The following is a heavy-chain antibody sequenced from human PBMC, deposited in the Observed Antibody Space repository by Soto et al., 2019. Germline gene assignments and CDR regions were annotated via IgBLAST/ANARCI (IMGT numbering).Heavy chain of an antibody. Sequence: GGSLRLSCAASGFTFSSYGMHWVRQAPGKGLEWVAVISYDGSNKYYADSVKGRFTISRDNSKNTLYLQMNSLRAEDTAVYYCAKDRGAAAGTTHYYYYGMDVWGQGTTVT. CDR2: ISYDGSNK. V-gene: IGHV3-30*18. CDR3: AKDRGAAAGTTHYYYYGMDV. D-gene: IGHD6-13*01. J-gene: IGHJ6*02. CDR1: GFTFSSYG.